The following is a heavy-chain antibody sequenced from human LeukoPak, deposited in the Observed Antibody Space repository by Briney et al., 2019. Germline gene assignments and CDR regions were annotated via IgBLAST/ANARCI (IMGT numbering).Heavy chain of an antibody. D-gene: IGHD3-22*01. Sequence: GGSLRLSCAASGFTFSSYAMSWVRQAPGRGLEWVSAISGSGGSTYYADSVKGRFTISRDNSRNTLYLQMNSLRAEDTAVYYCAKVSGSGYYPDYWGQGTLVTVSS. CDR3: AKVSGSGYYPDY. CDR1: GFTFSSYA. CDR2: ISGSGGST. J-gene: IGHJ4*02. V-gene: IGHV3-23*01.